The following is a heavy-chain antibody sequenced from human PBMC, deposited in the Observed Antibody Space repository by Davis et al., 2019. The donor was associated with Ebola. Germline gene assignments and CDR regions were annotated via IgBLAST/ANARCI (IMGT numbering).Heavy chain of an antibody. Sequence: PGGSLRLSCAASGFTFSSYGMHWVRQAPGKGLEWVAVISYDGSNKYYADSVKGRFTISRDNSKNTLYLQMNSLRAEDTAVYYCAKDIHHHDYGDIYYYYYGMDVWGKGTTVTVSS. V-gene: IGHV3-30*18. CDR3: AKDIHHHDYGDIYYYYYGMDV. J-gene: IGHJ6*04. D-gene: IGHD4-17*01. CDR2: ISYDGSNK. CDR1: GFTFSSYG.